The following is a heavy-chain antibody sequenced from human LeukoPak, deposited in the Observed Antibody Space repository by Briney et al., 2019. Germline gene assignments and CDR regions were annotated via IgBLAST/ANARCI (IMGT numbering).Heavy chain of an antibody. D-gene: IGHD3-22*01. CDR2: ISYDGSNK. V-gene: IGHV3-30*18. Sequence: GGSLRLSRAASGFTFSSYGMHWVRQAPGKGLEWVAVISYDGSNKYYADSVKGRFTISRDNSKNTLYLQMNSLRAEDTAVYYCAKDLAYYDSSGYFAFDIWGQGTMVTVSS. CDR3: AKDLAYYDSSGYFAFDI. CDR1: GFTFSSYG. J-gene: IGHJ3*02.